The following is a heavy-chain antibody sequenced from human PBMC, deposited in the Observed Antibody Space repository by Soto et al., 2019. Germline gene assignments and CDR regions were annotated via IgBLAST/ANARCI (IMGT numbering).Heavy chain of an antibody. CDR2: INANGGTT. CDR3: ARGLYGDEIEP. D-gene: IGHD4-17*01. CDR1: GYSFTTSY. V-gene: IGHV1-46*03. J-gene: IGHJ5*02. Sequence: ASVKVSCKASGYSFTTSYMHWVRQAPGQGLEWMGIINANGGTTNYAQKFQGRVTMTRDTSTSTVYMELSSLRSDDTAVYFCARGLYGDEIEPWGQGTLVSVTS.